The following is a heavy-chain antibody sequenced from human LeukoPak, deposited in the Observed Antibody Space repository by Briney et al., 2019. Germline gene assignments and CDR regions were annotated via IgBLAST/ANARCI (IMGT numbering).Heavy chain of an antibody. J-gene: IGHJ5*02. CDR2: ISWKSGSGSI. D-gene: IGHD3-9*01. CDR1: GFTFDDYA. V-gene: IGHV3-9*01. Sequence: GGSLRLSCAVSGFTFDDYAMPWVRHAPGKGLEGVSGISWKSGSGSIGYADSVKGRFTISRDNAKNALYLQMNSLRAEDTALYYCAKSPASDWLLSGMSKNWFDPWGQGTLVTVSS. CDR3: AKSPASDWLLSGMSKNWFDP.